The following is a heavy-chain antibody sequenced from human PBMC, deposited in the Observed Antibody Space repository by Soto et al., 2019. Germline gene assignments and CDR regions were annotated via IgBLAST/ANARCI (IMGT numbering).Heavy chain of an antibody. CDR1: GGTFSSYA. Sequence: ASVKVSCKASGGTFSSYAISWVRQAPGQGLEWMGGIIPIFGTANYAQKFQGRVTITADESTSTAYMELSSLRFEDTAVYYCARENYDSSGHYYEYDYWGQGTLVTVSS. CDR3: ARENYDSSGHYYEYDY. V-gene: IGHV1-69*13. D-gene: IGHD3-22*01. J-gene: IGHJ4*02. CDR2: IIPIFGTA.